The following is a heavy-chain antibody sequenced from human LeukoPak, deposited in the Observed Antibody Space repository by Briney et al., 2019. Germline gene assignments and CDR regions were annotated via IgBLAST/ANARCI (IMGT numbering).Heavy chain of an antibody. CDR3: ARRKPITMVRGNNWFDP. CDR2: IYYSGST. Sequence: SETLSLTCTVSGGSISSSSYYWGWIRQPPGKGLEWIGSIYYSGSTYYNPSLKSRVTISVDTSKNQFSLKLSSVTAADTAVYYCARRKPITMVRGNNWFDPWGQGTLVTVSS. D-gene: IGHD3-10*01. V-gene: IGHV4-39*01. CDR1: GGSISSSSYY. J-gene: IGHJ5*02.